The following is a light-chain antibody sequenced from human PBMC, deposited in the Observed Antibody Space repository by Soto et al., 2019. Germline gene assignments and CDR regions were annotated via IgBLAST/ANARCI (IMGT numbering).Light chain of an antibody. CDR1: SSNIGAGYD. J-gene: IGLJ2*01. V-gene: IGLV1-40*01. CDR2: GNS. Sequence: QLVLTQPPSVSGAPGQRVTISCTGSSSNIGAGYDVHWYQQLPGTAPKLLIYGNSNRPSGVPDRFSGSKSGTSASLAITGLQAEDEADYYSQSYDSSPSGYVVFGGGTKLTVL. CDR3: QSYDSSPSGYVV.